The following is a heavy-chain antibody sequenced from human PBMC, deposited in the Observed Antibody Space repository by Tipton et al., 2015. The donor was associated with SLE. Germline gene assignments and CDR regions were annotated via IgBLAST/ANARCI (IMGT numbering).Heavy chain of an antibody. D-gene: IGHD6-19*01. Sequence: GHVTISADKSISTAYLQWSSLKASDTAMYYCARRAGWGYFQHWGQGTLVTVSS. V-gene: IGHV5-10-1*01. CDR3: ARRAGWGYFQH. J-gene: IGHJ1*01.